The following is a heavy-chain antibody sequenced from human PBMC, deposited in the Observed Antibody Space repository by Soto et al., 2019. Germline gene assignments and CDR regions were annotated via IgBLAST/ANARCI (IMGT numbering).Heavy chain of an antibody. CDR1: GGTFSSYA. J-gene: IGHJ4*02. CDR2: IIPIFGTA. Sequence: SVKVSCKASGGTFSSYAISWVRQAPGQGLEWMGGIIPIFGTANYAQKFQGRVTITADESTSTAYMELSSLRSEDTAVYYCARDRTGTTYFDYWGQGTPVTVSS. D-gene: IGHD1-7*01. V-gene: IGHV1-69*13. CDR3: ARDRTGTTYFDY.